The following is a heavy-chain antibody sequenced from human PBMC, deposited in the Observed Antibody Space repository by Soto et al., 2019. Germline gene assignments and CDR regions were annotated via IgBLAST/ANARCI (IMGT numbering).Heavy chain of an antibody. V-gene: IGHV4-31*03. J-gene: IGHJ5*02. CDR1: GGSISSGGYY. Sequence: SETLSLTCTVSGGSISSGGYYWSWIRQHTGKGLEWIGYIYYSGSTYYNPSLKSRVIISVDTSKNQFSLKLSSVTAADTAVYYCARDWAPYCSGGSCYGHWFDPWGQGTLVTVSS. CDR3: ARDWAPYCSGGSCYGHWFDP. CDR2: IYYSGST. D-gene: IGHD2-15*01.